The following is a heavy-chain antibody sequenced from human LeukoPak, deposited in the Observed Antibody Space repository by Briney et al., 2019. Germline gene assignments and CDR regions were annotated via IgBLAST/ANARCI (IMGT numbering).Heavy chain of an antibody. CDR1: GFTFSSYG. CDR3: AKDYYDSSGYHGYYFDY. V-gene: IGHV3-30*18. J-gene: IGHJ4*02. D-gene: IGHD3-22*01. Sequence: PGGSLRLSCAASGFTFSSYGMHWVRQAPGKGLEWVAVISYDGSNKYYADSVKGRFTISRDNSKNTLYLQMNSLRAEDTAVYYCAKDYYDSSGYHGYYFDYWGQGTLVTVSS. CDR2: ISYDGSNK.